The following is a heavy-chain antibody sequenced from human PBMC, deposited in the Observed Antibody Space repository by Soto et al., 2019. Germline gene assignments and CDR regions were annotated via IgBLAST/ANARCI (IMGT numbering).Heavy chain of an antibody. V-gene: IGHV4-4*07. J-gene: IGHJ6*02. CDR2: IYTNGST. D-gene: IGHD3-3*01. CDR3: ARDSGYDFWSGYYEPYYYDMDV. Sequence: QVQLQESGPGLVKPSETLSLTCTVSGGSISSYYWSWIRQPAGKGLEWIGRIYTNGSTNYNPSLKSRVTMSVDTYKNQFSLKLSSVTAADTAVYYCARDSGYDFWSGYYEPYYYDMDVWGQGTTVTVSS. CDR1: GGSISSYY.